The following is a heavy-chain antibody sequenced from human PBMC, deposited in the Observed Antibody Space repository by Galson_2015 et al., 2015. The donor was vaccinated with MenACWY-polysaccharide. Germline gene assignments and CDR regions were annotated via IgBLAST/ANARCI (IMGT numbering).Heavy chain of an antibody. Sequence: TLSLTCSVSGGSISSAGYHWTWIRQHPGKGLEWIGYIFNRGGTNSNPSLKSRVTVSADRSNNQFSLKLTSLTAADTAVYYCAGIPSTMTSFGWFGPWGQGILDTVSS. CDR2: IFNRGGT. D-gene: IGHD4-17*01. CDR3: AGIPSTMTSFGWFGP. J-gene: IGHJ5*02. CDR1: GGSISSAGYH. V-gene: IGHV4-31*03.